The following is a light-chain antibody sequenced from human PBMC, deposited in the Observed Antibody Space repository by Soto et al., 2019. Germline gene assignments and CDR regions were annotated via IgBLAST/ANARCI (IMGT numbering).Light chain of an antibody. Sequence: DIQMTQSHSTLSASVGDRGTITFRVSQSVNILLAWYQQKPGRAPNLLIYLASTLASGVPSRFSGSGSGTDFTLTIISLQPDDFATYYCHQYNDYWTFGQGTKVDI. CDR3: HQYNDYWT. J-gene: IGKJ1*01. V-gene: IGKV1-5*03. CDR2: LAS. CDR1: QSVNIL.